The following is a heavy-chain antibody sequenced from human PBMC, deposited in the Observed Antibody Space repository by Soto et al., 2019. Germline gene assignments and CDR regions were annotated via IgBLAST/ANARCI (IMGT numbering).Heavy chain of an antibody. J-gene: IGHJ4*02. D-gene: IGHD6-6*01. CDR3: ARDNLEYSSSPSGRGHFDY. CDR2: INPSGGST. V-gene: IGHV1-46*01. Sequence: ASVKVSCKASGYTFTSYYMHWVRRAPGQGLEWMGIINPSGGSTSYAQKFQGRVTMTRDTSTSTVYMELSSLRSEDTAVYYCARDNLEYSSSPSGRGHFDYWGQGTLVTGSS. CDR1: GYTFTSYY.